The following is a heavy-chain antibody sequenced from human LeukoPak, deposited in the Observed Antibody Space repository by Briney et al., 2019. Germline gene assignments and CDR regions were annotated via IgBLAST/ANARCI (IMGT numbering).Heavy chain of an antibody. J-gene: IGHJ6*02. CDR1: GYSFTSYW. D-gene: IGHD6-13*01. CDR3: ARHDSSSQGYGMDV. V-gene: IGHV5-10-1*01. Sequence: KAGESLKISCKGSGYSFTSYWISWVRQMPGKGLEWMGRIEPSDSYTNYRSSLQGHNTISADKSISTAYLQWSSLKASDTAMYYCARHDSSSQGYGMDVWGQGTMVTVSS. CDR2: IEPSDSYT.